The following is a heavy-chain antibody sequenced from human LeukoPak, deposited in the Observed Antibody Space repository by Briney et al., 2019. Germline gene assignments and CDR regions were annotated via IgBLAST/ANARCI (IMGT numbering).Heavy chain of an antibody. CDR1: DGSISSSSYY. Sequence: SETLSLTCTVSDGSISSSSYYWGWIRQPPGKGLEWIGSIYYSGSTYYNPSLKSRVTISVDTSKNQFSLKLSSVTAADTAVYHCAREKYYGSARDEYRTRYYYYGMDVWGQGTTVTVSS. V-gene: IGHV4-39*07. J-gene: IGHJ6*02. D-gene: IGHD3-10*01. CDR2: IYYSGST. CDR3: AREKYYGSARDEYRTRYYYYGMDV.